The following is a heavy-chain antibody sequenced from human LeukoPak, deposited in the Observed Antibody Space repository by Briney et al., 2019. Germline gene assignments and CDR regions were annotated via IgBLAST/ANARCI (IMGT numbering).Heavy chain of an antibody. CDR3: AREDSTYYDFWSGYWGVYYYGMDV. CDR2: IKQDGSEK. CDR1: GFTFSSYW. J-gene: IGHJ6*02. D-gene: IGHD3-3*01. V-gene: IGHV3-7*01. Sequence: PGGSLRLSCAASGFTFSSYWMSWVRQAPGKGLEWVANIKQDGSEKYYVDSVKGRFTISRDNAKNSLYLQMNSLRAEDTAVYYCAREDSTYYDFWSGYWGVYYYGMDVWGQGTTVTVSS.